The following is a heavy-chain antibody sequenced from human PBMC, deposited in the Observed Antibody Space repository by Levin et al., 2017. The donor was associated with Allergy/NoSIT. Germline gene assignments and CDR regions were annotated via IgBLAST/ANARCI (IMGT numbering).Heavy chain of an antibody. V-gene: IGHV4-4*07. Sequence: SQTLSLTCTVSGGSIGGYYWSWIRQPAGKGLEWIGRIHNSGSTNNNPSLKSRVAMSVDTSKNQLSLKLSSVTAADTAVYYCARGGRSYGPDYWGQGTLVTVSS. CDR1: GGSIGGYY. CDR2: IHNSGST. D-gene: IGHD5-18*01. CDR3: ARGGRSYGPDY. J-gene: IGHJ4*02.